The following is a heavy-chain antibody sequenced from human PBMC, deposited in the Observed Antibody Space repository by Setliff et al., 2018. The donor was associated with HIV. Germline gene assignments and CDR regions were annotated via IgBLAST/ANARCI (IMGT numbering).Heavy chain of an antibody. J-gene: IGHJ4*02. CDR1: GYNFTSHD. CDR2: MNPKSGNT. V-gene: IGHV1-8*01. Sequence: ASVKVSCKASGYNFTSHDINWVRQAPGQGLEWMGWMNPKSGNTGYARKFQGRVTMTRKTSISTAYMELRSLRSDDTTVYYCARGYCSSTSCYGIYYFDNWGQGAPVTVSS. D-gene: IGHD2-2*01. CDR3: ARGYCSSTSCYGIYYFDN.